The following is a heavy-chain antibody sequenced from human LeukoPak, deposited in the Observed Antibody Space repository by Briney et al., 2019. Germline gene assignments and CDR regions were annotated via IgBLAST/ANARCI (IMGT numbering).Heavy chain of an antibody. D-gene: IGHD6-19*01. J-gene: IGHJ4*02. CDR3: ARHRAVAGNFDY. V-gene: IGHV4-4*09. CDR1: GGSISSYY. Sequence: SDTLSLTCTVSGGSISSYYWSWIRQPPGKGLEWIGYIYTSGSTNYNPSLKSRVTISVDTSKNQFSLKLSSVTAADTAVYYCARHRAVAGNFDYWGQGTLVTVSS. CDR2: IYTSGST.